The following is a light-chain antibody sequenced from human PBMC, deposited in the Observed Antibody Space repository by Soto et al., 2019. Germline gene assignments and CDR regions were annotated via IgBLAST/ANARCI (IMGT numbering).Light chain of an antibody. CDR1: SSDVGGYNY. V-gene: IGLV2-14*01. Sequence: QSALTQPASVSGSPGQSITISCTGTSSDVGGYNYVSWYQQHPGKAPKLIIYEVTNRPSGVSSRFSGSKSGNTASLTISGLQPEDEADYYCNSYTSTSTLLFGGGTKVTVL. CDR3: NSYTSTSTLL. CDR2: EVT. J-gene: IGLJ2*01.